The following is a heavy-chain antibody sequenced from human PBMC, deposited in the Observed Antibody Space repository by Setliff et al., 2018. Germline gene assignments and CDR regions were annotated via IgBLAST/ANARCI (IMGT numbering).Heavy chain of an antibody. Sequence: GASVKVSCKASGGSISSYAISWVRQAPGQGLEWMGGIIPILGIANYAQKFQGRVTITADESTSTAYMELSSLRSEDTAVYYCARDSSYYYGSDYWGQGTLVTVSS. CDR1: GGSISSYA. CDR3: ARDSSYYYGSDY. D-gene: IGHD3-10*01. V-gene: IGHV1-69*10. CDR2: IIPILGIA. J-gene: IGHJ4*02.